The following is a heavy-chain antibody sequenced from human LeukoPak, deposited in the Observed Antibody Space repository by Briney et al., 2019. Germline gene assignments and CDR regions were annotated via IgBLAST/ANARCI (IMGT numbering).Heavy chain of an antibody. V-gene: IGHV4-34*01. D-gene: IGHD3-10*01. CDR2: VKHPGGT. Sequence: SETLSLTCAVYGGSFSDYYWTWIRQSPGEGLEWIGEVKHPGGTNYSPSLRGRVAISVDTSKNQFSLRLTPVTAADTSVFYCARGRGHSSGWGHYYYSLDVWGQGTAVTVSS. J-gene: IGHJ6*02. CDR1: GGSFSDYY. CDR3: ARGRGHSSGWGHYYYSLDV.